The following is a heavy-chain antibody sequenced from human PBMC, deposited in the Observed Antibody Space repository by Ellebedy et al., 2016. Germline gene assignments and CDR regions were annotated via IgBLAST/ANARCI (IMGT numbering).Heavy chain of an antibody. Sequence: GGSLRLSCAASGFTFSSLAMTWVRQAPGKGLEWVSGITNSGGDTSYAGSVKGRFTISRDNSRNTLYLQMNSLTTEDTAVYYCARAMFQGDYDHDYWGRGTLVTVSP. D-gene: IGHD4-17*01. CDR3: ARAMFQGDYDHDY. J-gene: IGHJ4*02. CDR1: GFTFSSLA. V-gene: IGHV3-23*01. CDR2: ITNSGGDT.